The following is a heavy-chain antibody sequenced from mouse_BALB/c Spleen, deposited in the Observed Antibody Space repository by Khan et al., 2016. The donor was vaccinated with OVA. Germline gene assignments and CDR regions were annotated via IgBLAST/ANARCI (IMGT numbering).Heavy chain of an antibody. V-gene: IGHV3-2*02. CDR1: GYSITSDYA. D-gene: IGHD2-3*01. Sequence: EVQLVESGPGLVKPSQSLSITCTVTGYSITSDYAWYWIRQFPGNKLEWMGFISSSGSTNYNPALKSRISITRDTSKNQFFLQLNSITTEDTATYYCARDGSRYNYAVDYWGQGTSVTVSS. J-gene: IGHJ4*01. CDR3: ARDGSRYNYAVDY. CDR2: ISSSGST.